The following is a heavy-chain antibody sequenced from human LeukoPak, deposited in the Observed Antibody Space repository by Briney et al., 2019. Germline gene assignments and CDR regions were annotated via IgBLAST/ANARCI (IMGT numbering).Heavy chain of an antibody. CDR1: GYTFTSYG. CDR2: ISAYNGNT. CDR3: AREDPLVRDNSGYDY. D-gene: IGHD5-12*01. V-gene: IGHV1-18*01. Sequence: GASVKVSCKASGYTFTSYGISWVRQAPGQGLEWMGWISAYNGNTNYAQKLQGRVTMTTDTSTGTAYMELRSLRSDDTAVYYCAREDPLVRDNSGYDYWGQGTLVTVSS. J-gene: IGHJ4*02.